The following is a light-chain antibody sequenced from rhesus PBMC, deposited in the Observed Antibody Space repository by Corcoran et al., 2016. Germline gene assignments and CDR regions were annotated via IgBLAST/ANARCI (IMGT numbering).Light chain of an antibody. V-gene: IGKV1-69*01. CDR3: QQHDNSPYS. CDR2: RAS. CDR1: QDISNW. J-gene: IGKJ2*01. Sequence: DIQMTQSPSSLSASVGDRVTITCRASQDISNWLAWYQQKPGKAPNLLIYRASNLETGFPSRFSGSGSGTDCTLPISSLQPEDIATYYCQQHDNSPYSFGQGTKVEIK.